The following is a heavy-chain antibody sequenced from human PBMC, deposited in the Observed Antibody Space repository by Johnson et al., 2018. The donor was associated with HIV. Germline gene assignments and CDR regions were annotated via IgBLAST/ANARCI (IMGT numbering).Heavy chain of an antibody. CDR3: ARERFSDILTGYHAFDV. J-gene: IGHJ3*01. V-gene: IGHV3-30*03. CDR1: GFIFSGFG. Sequence: LVESGGGVVQPGRSLRLSCAASGFIFSGFGLHWVRQAPGTGLEWVASISYDGGNKYYADSVRGRITISRDNSKNTLYLQMNGLRAEDTAVYYCARERFSDILTGYHAFDVWGQGTMVTVSS. D-gene: IGHD3-9*01. CDR2: ISYDGGNK.